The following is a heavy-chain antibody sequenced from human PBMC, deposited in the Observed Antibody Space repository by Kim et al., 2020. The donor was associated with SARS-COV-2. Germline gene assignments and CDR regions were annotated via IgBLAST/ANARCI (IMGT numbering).Heavy chain of an antibody. CDR3: ASPRSLYYYDRSFDY. CDR2: ISYDGSNK. Sequence: GGSLRLSCAASGFTFCSYALHWVRQAPDKGLEWVAVISYDGSNKYYADSVKGRFTISRDNSENTLYLQMNSLSAEDTAVYYCASPRSLYYYDRSFDYWGQGTLVTVSS. CDR1: GFTFCSYA. J-gene: IGHJ4*02. D-gene: IGHD3-22*01. V-gene: IGHV3-30*04.